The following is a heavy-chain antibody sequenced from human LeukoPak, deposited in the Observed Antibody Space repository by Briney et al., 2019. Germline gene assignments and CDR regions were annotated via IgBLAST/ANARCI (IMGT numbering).Heavy chain of an antibody. CDR3: TTDYELWFGESHAFDI. CDR1: GFTSSNAW. D-gene: IGHD3-10*01. J-gene: IGHJ3*02. V-gene: IGHV3-15*01. CDR2: IKSKTDGGTT. Sequence: GGSLRLSCAASGFTSSNAWMSWVRQAPGKGLEWVGRIKSKTDGGTTDYAAPVKGRFTISRDDSKNTLYLQMNSLKTEDTAVYYCTTDYELWFGESHAFDIWGQGTMVTVSS.